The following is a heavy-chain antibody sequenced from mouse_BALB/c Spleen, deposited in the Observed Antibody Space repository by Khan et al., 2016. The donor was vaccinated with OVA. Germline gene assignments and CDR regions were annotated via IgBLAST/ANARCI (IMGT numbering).Heavy chain of an antibody. V-gene: IGHV2-2*02. D-gene: IGHD2-4*01. CDR3: ARRGYDYGRGALFAY. CDR1: GFSLNNSS. CDR2: IWSAGST. Sequence: QVQLKQSGPGLVQPSQSLSITCTVSGFSLNNSSVHWVRQSPGKGLEWLGVIWSAGSTDYNAAFISRLTISKDNSRSQVFFKMNSLQPNDTAIYYCARRGYDYGRGALFAYWGQGTLVTVSA. J-gene: IGHJ3*01.